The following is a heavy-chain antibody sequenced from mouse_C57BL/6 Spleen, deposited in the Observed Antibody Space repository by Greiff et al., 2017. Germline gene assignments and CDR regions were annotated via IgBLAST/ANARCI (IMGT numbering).Heavy chain of an antibody. CDR3: ARHPPSFTTVVATGGYFDV. CDR1: GFTFSSYG. Sequence: EVMLVESGGDLVKPGGSLKLSCAASGFTFSSYGMSWVRQTPDKRLEWVATISSGGSYTYYPYSVKGRFTISRDNAKNTLYLQMSSLKSEDTAMYYCARHPPSFTTVVATGGYFDVWGTGTTVTVSS. V-gene: IGHV5-6*01. D-gene: IGHD1-1*01. CDR2: ISSGGSYT. J-gene: IGHJ1*03.